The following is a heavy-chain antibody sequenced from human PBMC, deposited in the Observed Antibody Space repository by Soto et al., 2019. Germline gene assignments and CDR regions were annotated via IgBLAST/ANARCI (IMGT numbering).Heavy chain of an antibody. J-gene: IGHJ3*01. Sequence: PGGSLRLSCAASGFTFYTYEMNWVRQAPGKGLEWVSYISSSGSTTYYADSVKGRFTISRDNAKNSLYLQMNSLRAEDTAIYYCATRSGGGGAFGFWGQGTMVTVS. CDR1: GFTFYTYE. V-gene: IGHV3-48*03. CDR3: ATRSGGGGAFGF. CDR2: ISSSGSTT. D-gene: IGHD3-10*01.